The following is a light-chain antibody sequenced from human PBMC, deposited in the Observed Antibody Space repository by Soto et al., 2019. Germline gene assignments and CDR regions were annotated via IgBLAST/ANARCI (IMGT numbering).Light chain of an antibody. CDR3: LLSYSGARPYV. Sequence: QAVVTQEPSLTVSPGGTVTLTCGSSTGAVTSGHYPYWFQQKPGQAPRTLSYDTSNKHSWTPARFSGSLLGGKAALTLSGAQPEDEAEYYCLLSYSGARPYVFGTGTKVTVL. CDR2: DTS. CDR1: TGAVTSGHY. J-gene: IGLJ1*01. V-gene: IGLV7-46*01.